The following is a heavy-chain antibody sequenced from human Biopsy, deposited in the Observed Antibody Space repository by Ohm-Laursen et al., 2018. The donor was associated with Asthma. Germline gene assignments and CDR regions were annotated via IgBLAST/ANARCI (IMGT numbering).Heavy chain of an antibody. D-gene: IGHD6-13*01. J-gene: IGHJ6*02. Sequence: GTLSLTCSLSSGSGGYMRSGNYYWGWIRQPPGKGLEWIGSISYSGTTYYNPSLESRVTVSADTSKNQFSLKLTSVTAADTAVYYCVRGSSSWHHGPLHYYYGLDVWGQGTTATVSS. CDR2: ISYSGTT. V-gene: IGHV4-39*01. CDR1: SGSGGYMRSGNYY. CDR3: VRGSSSWHHGPLHYYYGLDV.